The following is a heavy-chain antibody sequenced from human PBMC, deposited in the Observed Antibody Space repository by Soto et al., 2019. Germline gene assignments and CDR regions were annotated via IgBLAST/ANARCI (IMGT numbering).Heavy chain of an antibody. J-gene: IGHJ4*02. D-gene: IGHD3-16*01. CDR3: ARDYTSWFDY. CDR1: GVTFRDYG. V-gene: IGHV3-11*01. CDR2: ISSSGRTI. Sequence: GGSQRAPWAAAGVTFRDYGTSRIRQAPGKGLEWVSHISSSGRTIYQADSVKGRFTISRDNAKNSLYLQMNSLRAEDTAVYYCARDYTSWFDYWGQRTLVTVSS.